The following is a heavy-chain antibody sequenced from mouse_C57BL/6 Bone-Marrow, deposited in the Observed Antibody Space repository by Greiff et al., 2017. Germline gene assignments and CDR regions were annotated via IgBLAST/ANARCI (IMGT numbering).Heavy chain of an antibody. Sequence: EVMLVESEGGLVQPGSSMKLSCTASGFTFSDYYMAWVRQVPEKGLEWVANINYDGSSTYYLDSLKSRFIISRDNAKNILYLQMSSLKSEDTATYYCAREGWDWVSYWYFDVWGTGTTVTVSS. J-gene: IGHJ1*03. CDR3: AREGWDWVSYWYFDV. D-gene: IGHD4-1*01. V-gene: IGHV5-16*01. CDR1: GFTFSDYY. CDR2: INYDGSST.